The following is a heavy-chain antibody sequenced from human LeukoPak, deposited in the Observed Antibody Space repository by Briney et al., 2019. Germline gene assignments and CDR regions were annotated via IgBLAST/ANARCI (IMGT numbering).Heavy chain of an antibody. CDR3: ARLNWNYADY. J-gene: IGHJ4*02. CDR2: IKEDGSEK. CDR1: GFTFSHHW. Sequence: GGSLRLSCTASGFTFSHHWMTWVRQAPGKGLEWVANIKEDGSEKDYVDSVKGRFTISRDNGKNSLCLQMNSLRGEDTAVYYCARLNWNYADYWGQGTLVTVST. D-gene: IGHD3-3*01. V-gene: IGHV3-7*01.